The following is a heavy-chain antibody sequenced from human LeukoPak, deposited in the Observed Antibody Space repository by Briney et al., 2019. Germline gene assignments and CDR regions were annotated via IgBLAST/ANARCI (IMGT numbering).Heavy chain of an antibody. Sequence: GASVKVSCKASGYTFTSYDINWVRQATGQGLEWMGWMNPNSGNTGYAQKFQGRVTMTRNTSISTAYMEPSSLRSEDTAVYYCARVGGSYPAFDYWGQGTLVTVSS. J-gene: IGHJ4*02. D-gene: IGHD1-26*01. CDR3: ARVGGSYPAFDY. V-gene: IGHV1-8*01. CDR1: GYTFTSYD. CDR2: MNPNSGNT.